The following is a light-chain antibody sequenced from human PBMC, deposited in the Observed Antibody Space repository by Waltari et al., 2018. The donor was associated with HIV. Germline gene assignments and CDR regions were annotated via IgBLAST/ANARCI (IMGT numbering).Light chain of an antibody. V-gene: IGLV4-69*01. CDR1: SGHSNYD. CDR3: QTWDTGIRV. Sequence: QLVLTQSPSASASLGASVKFTCTLSSGHSNYDIAWHKQQPEKGPRYLMKLNSDGSHSKGDGIPDRFSGSSSGAERYLTISSLQSEDEADYYCQTWDTGIRVFGGGTKLTVL. J-gene: IGLJ3*02. CDR2: LNSDGSH.